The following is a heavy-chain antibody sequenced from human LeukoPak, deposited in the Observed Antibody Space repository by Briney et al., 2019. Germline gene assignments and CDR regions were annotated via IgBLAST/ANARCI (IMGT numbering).Heavy chain of an antibody. CDR2: IIPIFGTA. D-gene: IGHD6-6*01. CDR1: GGTFSSYV. J-gene: IGHJ4*02. Sequence: GSSVKVSCKASGGTFSSYVISWVRQAPGQGLEWMGGIIPIFGTANYAQKFQGRVTITADESTSTAFMELSSLRSEDTAVYYCASLANRIAARPDYWGQGTLVTVS. V-gene: IGHV1-69*01. CDR3: ASLANRIAARPDY.